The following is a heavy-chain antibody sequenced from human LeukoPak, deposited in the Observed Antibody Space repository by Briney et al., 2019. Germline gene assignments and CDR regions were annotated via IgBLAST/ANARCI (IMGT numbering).Heavy chain of an antibody. CDR1: GFTFGDYA. Sequence: PGGSLRLSCTASGFTFGDYAMSWFRQAPGKGLEWVAFIRYDGSNKYYADSVKGRFTISRDNSKNTLYLQMNSLRAEDTAVYYCAKDWASSGWPLFDYWGQGTLVTVSS. V-gene: IGHV3-30*02. D-gene: IGHD6-19*01. CDR3: AKDWASSGWPLFDY. CDR2: IRYDGSNK. J-gene: IGHJ4*02.